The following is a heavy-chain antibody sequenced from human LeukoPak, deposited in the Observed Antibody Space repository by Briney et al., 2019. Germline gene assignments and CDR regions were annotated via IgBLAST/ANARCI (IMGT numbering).Heavy chain of an antibody. CDR1: GGSFSGYY. D-gene: IGHD1-7*01. CDR2: INHSGST. Sequence: SSETLSLTCAVYGGSFSGYYWSWIRQPPGKGLEWIGEINHSGSTNYNPSLKSRVTISVDTSKNQFSLKLSSVTAADTAVYYCARGLGGITGTTRWFDPWGQGTLVTVSP. J-gene: IGHJ5*02. V-gene: IGHV4-34*01. CDR3: ARGLGGITGTTRWFDP.